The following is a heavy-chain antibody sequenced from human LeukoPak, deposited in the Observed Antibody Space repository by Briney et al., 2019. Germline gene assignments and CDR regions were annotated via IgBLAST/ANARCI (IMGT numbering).Heavy chain of an antibody. CDR2: ISSSDSTI. J-gene: IGHJ4*02. CDR3: ARTIEMATISYFDY. Sequence: GGSLRLSCAASGFTFSDYNMRWIRQAPGKGLEWVSYISSSDSTIYYADSVKGRFTISRDNAKNSLYLQMNSLRAGDTAVYYCARTIEMATISYFDYWGQGTLVTVSS. V-gene: IGHV3-11*04. D-gene: IGHD5-24*01. CDR1: GFTFSDYN.